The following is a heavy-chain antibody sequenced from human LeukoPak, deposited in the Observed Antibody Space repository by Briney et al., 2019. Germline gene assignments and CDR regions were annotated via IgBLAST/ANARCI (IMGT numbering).Heavy chain of an antibody. D-gene: IGHD3-3*01. V-gene: IGHV1-18*01. CDR3: ARDQYYDFWSGYYPLYYYYYMDV. J-gene: IGHJ6*03. CDR2: ISAYNGNT. CDR1: GYTFTSYG. Sequence: ASVKVSRKASGYTFTSYGISWVRQAPGQGLEWMGWISAYNGNTNYAQKLQGRVTMTTDTSTSTAYMELRSLRSDDTAVYYCARDQYYDFWSGYYPLYYYYYMDVWGKGTTVTVSS.